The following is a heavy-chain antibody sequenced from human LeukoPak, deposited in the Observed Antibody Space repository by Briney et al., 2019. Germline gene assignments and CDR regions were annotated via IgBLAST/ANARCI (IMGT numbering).Heavy chain of an antibody. D-gene: IGHD6-13*01. Sequence: SETLSLTCTVSGGSISSSYWSWIRQPPGKGLEWIGYIYYSGSTNYNPSLKSRVTISVDTSKNQFSLKLSSVTAADTAVYYCARPLGITAAGSYCFDPWGQGALVTVSS. CDR2: IYYSGST. CDR1: GGSISSSY. V-gene: IGHV4-59*01. J-gene: IGHJ5*02. CDR3: ARPLGITAAGSYCFDP.